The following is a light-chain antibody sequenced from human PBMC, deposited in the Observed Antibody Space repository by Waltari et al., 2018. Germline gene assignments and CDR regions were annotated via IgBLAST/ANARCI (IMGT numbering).Light chain of an antibody. V-gene: IGLV2-14*03. CDR1: SSDVGAYNY. CDR3: ISYTTSDTMI. CDR2: DVS. J-gene: IGLJ2*01. Sequence: QSALTQPASVSGSPGQSITISCTGTSSDVGAYNYVSGYQQHPGKVPKLIIYDVSHRPSGVSFRFSGSQSDNTASLTISGLQAEDEADYYCISYTTSDTMIFGGGTKLTVL.